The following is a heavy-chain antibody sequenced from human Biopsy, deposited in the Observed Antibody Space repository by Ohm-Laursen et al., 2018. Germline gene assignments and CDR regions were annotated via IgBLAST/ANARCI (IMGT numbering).Heavy chain of an antibody. D-gene: IGHD6-13*01. CDR1: GFSLSARGMC. J-gene: IGHJ6*02. Sequence: TQTLTLTCSFSGFSLSARGMCVSWIRQAPGKALEWLARVDWGDYKDYSASLQTKLSISKDTANDQVVLTVNNVDPADTATYYCARTPILIVSAGLVYRHRRHLQGMDVWGQGIAVTIS. CDR2: VDWGDYK. V-gene: IGHV2-70*11. CDR3: ARTPILIVSAGLVYRHRRHLQGMDV.